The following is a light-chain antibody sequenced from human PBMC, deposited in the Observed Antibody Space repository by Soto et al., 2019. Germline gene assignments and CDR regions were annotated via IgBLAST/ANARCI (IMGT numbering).Light chain of an antibody. V-gene: IGLV2-14*01. J-gene: IGLJ1*01. Sequence: QSVLTQPASVSGSPGQSITISCSGTSSDVGVYEYVSWYQQHSGKAPKLMIYEVSNRPSGVSNRFSGSKSGNTASLTISGLQAEDEADYYCSSYTRSSSLYVFGTGTKVTVL. CDR2: EVS. CDR1: SSDVGVYEY. CDR3: SSYTRSSSLYV.